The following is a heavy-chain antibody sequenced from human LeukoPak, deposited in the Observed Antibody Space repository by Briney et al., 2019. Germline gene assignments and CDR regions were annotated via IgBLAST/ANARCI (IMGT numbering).Heavy chain of an antibody. D-gene: IGHD3-22*01. CDR2: IIPILGIA. CDR1: GGTFSSYA. Sequence: GASVKVSCKASGGTFSSYAISWVRQAPGQGLEWMGRIIPILGIANYAQKFQGRVTITADKSTSTAYMELSSLRSEDTAVYYCASGSYDSSGYPLGYDAFDIWGQGTMVTVSS. J-gene: IGHJ3*02. V-gene: IGHV1-69*04. CDR3: ASGSYDSSGYPLGYDAFDI.